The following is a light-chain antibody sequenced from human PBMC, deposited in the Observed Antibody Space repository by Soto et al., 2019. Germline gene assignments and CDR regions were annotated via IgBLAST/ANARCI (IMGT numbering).Light chain of an antibody. CDR3: SSYRSSSTLWV. V-gene: IGLV2-14*01. J-gene: IGLJ3*02. Sequence: QSALTQPASVSGSPGQSITISCTGTSSDVGGYNYVSWYQRHPGKAPKLMIYEVSNRPSGVSNRFSGSKSGNTASLTISGLQAEDEADYYCSSYRSSSTLWVFGGGTKLTVL. CDR2: EVS. CDR1: SSDVGGYNY.